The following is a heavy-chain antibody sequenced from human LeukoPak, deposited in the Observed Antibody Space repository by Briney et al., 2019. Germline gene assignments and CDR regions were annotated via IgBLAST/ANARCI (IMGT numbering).Heavy chain of an antibody. Sequence: PGGSLRLSCAASGFTFSNAWMSWVRQAPGKGLEWVGRIKSKTDGGTTDYAAPVKGRFTISRDDSKNTLYLQMNSLKTEDTAVYYCTTGITMVRGVIHLIDYWGQGTLVTVSA. J-gene: IGHJ4*02. CDR3: TTGITMVRGVIHLIDY. CDR2: IKSKTDGGTT. V-gene: IGHV3-15*01. D-gene: IGHD3-10*01. CDR1: GFTFSNAW.